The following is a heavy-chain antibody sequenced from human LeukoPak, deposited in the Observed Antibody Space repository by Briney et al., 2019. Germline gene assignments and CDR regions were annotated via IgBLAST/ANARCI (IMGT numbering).Heavy chain of an antibody. Sequence: PGGSLRLSCAASGSTFRSCAIYWVRQAPGKGLEWVSGISGSGGDTYFADSVKGRFTISRDNSKNTVFLQMDSLRAEDTAVYYCAKTTAGYSSGRYPGWPIDYWGQGTLVTVSS. CDR1: GSTFRSCA. CDR3: AKTTAGYSSGRYPGWPIDY. CDR2: ISGSGGDT. J-gene: IGHJ4*02. V-gene: IGHV3-23*01. D-gene: IGHD6-19*01.